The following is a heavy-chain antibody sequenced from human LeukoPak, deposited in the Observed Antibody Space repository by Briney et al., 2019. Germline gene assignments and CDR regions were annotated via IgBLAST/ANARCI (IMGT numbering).Heavy chain of an antibody. D-gene: IGHD1-26*01. V-gene: IGHV1-18*01. CDR1: GYTFTSYG. Sequence: ASVKVSCKASGYTFTSYGISWVRQAPGQGLEWMGWISAYNGNTNYAQKLQGRVTMTTDTSTSTAYMELRSLRSDDTAVYYCARASIVGANHDAFDIWGQGTMVTVSS. CDR2: ISAYNGNT. CDR3: ARASIVGANHDAFDI. J-gene: IGHJ3*02.